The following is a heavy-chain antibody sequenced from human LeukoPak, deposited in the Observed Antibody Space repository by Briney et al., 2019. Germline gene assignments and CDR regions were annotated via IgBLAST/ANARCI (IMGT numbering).Heavy chain of an antibody. D-gene: IGHD4-11*01. Sequence: GGSLRLSCAASGFTFSSYAMSWVRQAPGKGLEWVPAISGSGGSTYYADSVKGRFTISRDNSKNTLYLQMNSLRAEDTAVYYCAKAKFYSNLPFDYWGQGTLVTVSS. CDR1: GFTFSSYA. J-gene: IGHJ4*02. V-gene: IGHV3-23*01. CDR3: AKAKFYSNLPFDY. CDR2: ISGSGGST.